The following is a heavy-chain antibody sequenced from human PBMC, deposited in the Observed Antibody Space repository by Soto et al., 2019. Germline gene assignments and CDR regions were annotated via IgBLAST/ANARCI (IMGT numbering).Heavy chain of an antibody. D-gene: IGHD2-21*02. CDR3: AKDKVSVVVTAPFDY. CDR2: ISSDGSNK. Sequence: QVQLVESGGGVVQPGRSLRLSCAASGFTFSSYGMHWVRQAPGKGLEWVAVISSDGSNKYYEDSVKGRFNISRDNSKNTLYLQMNSLRAEDTAMYYCAKDKVSVVVTAPFDYWGQGTLVPVYS. V-gene: IGHV3-30*18. CDR1: GFTFSSYG. J-gene: IGHJ4*02.